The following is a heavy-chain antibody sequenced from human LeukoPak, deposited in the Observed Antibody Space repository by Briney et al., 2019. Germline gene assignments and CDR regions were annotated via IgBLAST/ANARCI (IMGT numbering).Heavy chain of an antibody. Sequence: ASVKVSCKASGYTFTRYYMHWVRQAPGQGLEWMGWINPNSGGTNYAQKFQGWVTMTRDTSISTAYMELSRLRSDDTAVYYCARGSNRPYSSSHHDYWGQGTLVTVSS. D-gene: IGHD6-13*01. CDR3: ARGSNRPYSSSHHDY. J-gene: IGHJ4*02. V-gene: IGHV1-2*04. CDR1: GYTFTRYY. CDR2: INPNSGGT.